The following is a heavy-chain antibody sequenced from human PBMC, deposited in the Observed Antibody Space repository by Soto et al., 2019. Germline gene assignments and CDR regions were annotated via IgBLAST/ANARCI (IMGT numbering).Heavy chain of an antibody. CDR3: ARDGDPQSAFWSGPLGGGRFDP. J-gene: IGHJ5*02. CDR2: IVPMFGTA. V-gene: IGHV1-69*12. CDR1: GGTFGNSA. Sequence: QVQLVQSGAEVKKPGSSVNVSCKTSGGTFGNSAVTWVRQAPGQGLEWLGGIVPMFGTANYAQKFQGRVTITADESTITAYRELNSLKTDATAGYYCARDGDPQSAFWSGPLGGGRFDPWGKGTLVTVSS. D-gene: IGHD3-3*01.